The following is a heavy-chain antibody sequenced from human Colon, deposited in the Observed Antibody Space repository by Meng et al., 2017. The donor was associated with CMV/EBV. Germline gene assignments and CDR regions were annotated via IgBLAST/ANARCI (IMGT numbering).Heavy chain of an antibody. V-gene: IGHV3-66*01. Sequence: GESLKISCAASGVILSSMYMNWVRQTPGKGLEWVALLYSGNTTKYADSVTGRFTISRDSAKNTLYLQMNSLRAEDTAVYYCARVSGASWFDPWGQGTLVTVSS. CDR2: LYSGNTT. D-gene: IGHD7-27*01. CDR3: ARVSGASWFDP. J-gene: IGHJ5*02. CDR1: GVILSSMY.